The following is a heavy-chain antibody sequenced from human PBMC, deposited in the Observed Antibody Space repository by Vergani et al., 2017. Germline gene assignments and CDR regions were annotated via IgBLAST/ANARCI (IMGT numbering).Heavy chain of an antibody. CDR3: ARGVLKYYFDY. CDR1: GFTFDDYA. Sequence: EVQLVESGGGLVQPGRSLRLSCAASGFTFDDYAMHWVRQAPGKGLEWVSGISWNSGSIGYADSVKGRFTISRDNAKNSLYLQMNSLRAEDTALYYCARGVLKYYFDYWGQGTLVTVSS. CDR2: ISWNSGSI. V-gene: IGHV3-9*01. J-gene: IGHJ4*02.